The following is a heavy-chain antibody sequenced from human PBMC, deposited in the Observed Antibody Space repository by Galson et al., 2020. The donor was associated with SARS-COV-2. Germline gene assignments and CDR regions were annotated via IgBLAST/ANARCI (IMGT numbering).Heavy chain of an antibody. D-gene: IGHD3-22*01. CDR2: IYPGDSDT. CDR1: GYSFPSYW. Sequence: GESLKISCTGSGYSFPSYWIGWVRQMPGKCLEWLGIIYPGDSDTRYSTSFQGPVTISADKSIGTAYRQWTSLKPSDTAMYYCARHLGYYDCSGYYRIEYCQHWGQGTLVNGCS. J-gene: IGHJ1*01. CDR3: ARHLGYYDCSGYYRIEYCQH. V-gene: IGHV5-51*01.